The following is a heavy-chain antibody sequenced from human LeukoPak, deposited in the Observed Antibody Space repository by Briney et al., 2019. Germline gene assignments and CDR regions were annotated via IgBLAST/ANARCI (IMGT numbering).Heavy chain of an antibody. CDR1: GLTVSSNY. CDR3: ARTYQDANWFDP. CDR2: IYSGGST. Sequence: GGSLRLSCAASGLTVSSNYMSWVRQAPGQGLEWVSVIYSGGSTYYADSVKGRFTTSRDNSKNTLYLQMNSLRAEDTAVYYCARTYQDANWFDPWGQGTLVTVSS. J-gene: IGHJ5*02. V-gene: IGHV3-66*02.